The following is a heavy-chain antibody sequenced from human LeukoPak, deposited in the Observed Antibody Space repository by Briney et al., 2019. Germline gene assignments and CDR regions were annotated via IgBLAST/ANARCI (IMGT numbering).Heavy chain of an antibody. CDR2: IYYSGTT. CDR3: ARHALYGEVDY. V-gene: IGHV4-59*08. D-gene: IGHD4-17*01. CDR1: GGSISSYY. J-gene: IGHJ4*02. Sequence: PSETLSLTCTVSGGSISSYYWSWIRQPPGKGLEWIGYIYYSGTTNHNPSLKSRVTISIDTSKNQFSLKLSSVTAADTAVYYCARHALYGEVDYWGQGTLVTVSS.